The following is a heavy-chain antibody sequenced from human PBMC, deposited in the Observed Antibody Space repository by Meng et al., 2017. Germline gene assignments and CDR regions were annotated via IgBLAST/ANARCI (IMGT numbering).Heavy chain of an antibody. D-gene: IGHD3-22*01. CDR2: ISSSSSYI. CDR1: GFTFSSYS. J-gene: IGHJ4*02. Sequence: GGSLRLSCAASGFTFSSYSMNWVRQAPGKGRGWVSSISSSSSYIYYADSVKGRFTISRDNAKNSLYLQMNSLRAEDTAVYYCARDPRGTLTIVYWGQGTLVTVSS. V-gene: IGHV3-21*01. CDR3: ARDPRGTLTIVY.